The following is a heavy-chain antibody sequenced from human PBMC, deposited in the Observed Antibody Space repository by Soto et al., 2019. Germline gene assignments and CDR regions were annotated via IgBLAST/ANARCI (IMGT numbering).Heavy chain of an antibody. Sequence: PSETLSLTCTVSSASISSSSYTWGWIRQPPGKGLEWIGSIYYSGTTYYNPSLNSRVTVSVDTSKNQFSLKVTSVTAADTAVYYCARLHGYCISSSCHGHYAMDVWGQGTMVTVS. V-gene: IGHV4-39*01. CDR3: ARLHGYCISSSCHGHYAMDV. CDR1: SASISSSSYT. CDR2: IYYSGTT. J-gene: IGHJ6*02. D-gene: IGHD2-2*01.